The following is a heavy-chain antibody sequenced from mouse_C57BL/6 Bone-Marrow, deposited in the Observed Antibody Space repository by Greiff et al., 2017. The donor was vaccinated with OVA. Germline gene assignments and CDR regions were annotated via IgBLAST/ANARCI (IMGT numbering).Heavy chain of an antibody. CDR1: GYTFTSYW. D-gene: IGHD1-1*01. Sequence: QVQLQQPGAELVKPGASVKMSCKASGYTFTSYWITWVKQRPGQGLEWIGDIYPGSGSTNYNEKFKSKATLTVDTSSSTAYMQLSSLTSEDSAVYYCSRSNYGSSHWYFDVWGTGTTVTVSS. CDR3: SRSNYGSSHWYFDV. J-gene: IGHJ1*03. CDR2: IYPGSGST. V-gene: IGHV1-55*01.